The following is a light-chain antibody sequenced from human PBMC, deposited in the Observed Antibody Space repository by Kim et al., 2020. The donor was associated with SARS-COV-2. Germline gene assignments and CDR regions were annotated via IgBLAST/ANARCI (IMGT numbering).Light chain of an antibody. CDR3: QQYGSFT. CDR1: QSVDSSY. V-gene: IGKV3-20*01. CDR2: GTS. Sequence: EIVLTQSPGALSLSPGQRATLSCRASQSVDSSYLAWFQQKPGQAPRLLIYGTSSRATGIPDRFIGGGSGTVFILTITRLEPEDFAVYYCQQYGSFTFGQGTRLEIK. J-gene: IGKJ5*01.